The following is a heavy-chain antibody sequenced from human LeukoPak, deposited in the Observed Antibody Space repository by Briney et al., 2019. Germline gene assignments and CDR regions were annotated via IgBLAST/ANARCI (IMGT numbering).Heavy chain of an antibody. D-gene: IGHD1-7*01. CDR1: GGSVSSGGYY. Sequence: SQTLSLTCTVSGGSVSSGGYYWSWIRQHPGKGLEWVGYIYYSGSTYYNPSLEGRVTISIDTSKNLFSLKLSSVTAADTAVYFCAREDWNYVFQYRGQGNLVTVSS. V-gene: IGHV4-31*03. CDR3: AREDWNYVFQY. CDR2: IYYSGST. J-gene: IGHJ4*02.